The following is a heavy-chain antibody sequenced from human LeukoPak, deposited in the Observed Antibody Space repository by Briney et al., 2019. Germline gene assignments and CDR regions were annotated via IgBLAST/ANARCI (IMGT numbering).Heavy chain of an antibody. Sequence: ASVKVSCKASGYTFTGYYMHWVRQAPGQGLEWMGWINPNSGGTNYAQKFQGRVTMTRDTSISTAYMELSRLRSDDTAVYYCASSRGYNSGYRALELPPSPVDWGQGTLVTVSS. CDR3: ASSRGYNSGYRALELPPSPVD. J-gene: IGHJ4*02. V-gene: IGHV1-2*02. D-gene: IGHD3-22*01. CDR2: INPNSGGT. CDR1: GYTFTGYY.